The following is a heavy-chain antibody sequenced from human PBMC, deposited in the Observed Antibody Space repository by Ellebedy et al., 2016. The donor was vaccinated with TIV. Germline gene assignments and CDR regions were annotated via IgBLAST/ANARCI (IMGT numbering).Heavy chain of an antibody. CDR1: GASITSYY. CDR2: IYYGGDI. CDR3: ARKALSYDHYFDY. D-gene: IGHD3-22*01. V-gene: IGHV4-59*01. J-gene: IGHJ4*02. Sequence: MPSETLSLTCTVSGASITSYYWSWIRQPPGKGLQWIANIYYGGDIGYNPSLKSRATISLDTSKSQFSLGLSSVTAADTAIYYCARKALSYDHYFDYWGQGLLVTVSS.